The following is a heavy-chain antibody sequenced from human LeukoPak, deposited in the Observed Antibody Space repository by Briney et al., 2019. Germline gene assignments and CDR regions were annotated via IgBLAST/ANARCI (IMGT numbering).Heavy chain of an antibody. CDR1: GGSFSGYY. CDR3: ARGPLGCSSTSCYPSSYYYYGMDV. CDR2: INHSGST. V-gene: IGHV4-34*01. J-gene: IGHJ6*02. Sequence: SETLSLTCAVYGGSFSGYYWSWIRQPPGKGLEWIGEINHSGSTNYNPSLKSRVTISVDTSKNQFSLKLSSVTAADTAVYYCARGPLGCSSTSCYPSSYYYYGMDVWGQGTTVTVSS. D-gene: IGHD2-2*01.